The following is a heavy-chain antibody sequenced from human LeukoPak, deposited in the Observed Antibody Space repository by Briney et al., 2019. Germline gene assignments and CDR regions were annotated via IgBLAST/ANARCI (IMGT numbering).Heavy chain of an antibody. CDR1: GGSISSYY. Sequence: SETLSLTCTVSGGSISSYYWSWIRQPPGKGLEWIGYIYYSGSTNYNPSLKSRVTISVDTSKNQFSLKLSSVTAADTAVYDCARGSLSTVLDYYYYMDVWGKGTTVTVSS. CDR2: IYYSGST. V-gene: IGHV4-59*01. D-gene: IGHD3-10*01. J-gene: IGHJ6*03. CDR3: ARGSLSTVLDYYYYMDV.